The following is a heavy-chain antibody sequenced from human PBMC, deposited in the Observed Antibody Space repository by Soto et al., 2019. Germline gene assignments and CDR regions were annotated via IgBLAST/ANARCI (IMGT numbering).Heavy chain of an antibody. CDR1: GDTSSTYS. J-gene: IGHJ5*02. V-gene: IGHV1-69*02. CDR3: ARGYCSGGSCYSPRYNWFDP. CDR2: IIPILALT. Sequence: QVQLVQSGAEVKKTGSSVKVSCKASGDTSSTYSINWVRQAPGQGLEWVGRIIPILALTNYGQRFQGRVTITADKSTSKVYMELSSLRSEDTAVYYCARGYCSGGSCYSPRYNWFDPWGQGTLVTVSS. D-gene: IGHD2-15*01.